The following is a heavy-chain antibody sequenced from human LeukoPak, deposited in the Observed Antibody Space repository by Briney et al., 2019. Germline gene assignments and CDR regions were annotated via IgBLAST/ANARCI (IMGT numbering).Heavy chain of an antibody. J-gene: IGHJ4*02. CDR2: IYYSGST. Sequence: SETLSLTCTVSGGSISSYYWSWIRQPPGKGLEWIGYIYYSGSTNYNPSLKSRVTISVDTSKNQFSLKLISVTAADTAVYYCARGPTTVPATYYFDYWGQGTLVTVSS. CDR3: ARGPTTVPATYYFDY. CDR1: GGSISSYY. D-gene: IGHD4-11*01. V-gene: IGHV4-59*01.